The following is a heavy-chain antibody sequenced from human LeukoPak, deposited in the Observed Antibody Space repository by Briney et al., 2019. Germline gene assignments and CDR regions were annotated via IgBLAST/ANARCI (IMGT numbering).Heavy chain of an antibody. V-gene: IGHV5-51*01. Sequence: GESLKISGKGFGYRFTNYWIGWVRQMPGKGLEWMGIFYPGDSDTTYSPSFQGQVTISADKSIRTAFLQWSSLKASDTAMYYCARLAMSISGEMLGAFDIWGQGTMVTVSS. J-gene: IGHJ3*02. CDR3: ARLAMSISGEMLGAFDI. D-gene: IGHD3-3*01. CDR2: FYPGDSDT. CDR1: GYRFTNYW.